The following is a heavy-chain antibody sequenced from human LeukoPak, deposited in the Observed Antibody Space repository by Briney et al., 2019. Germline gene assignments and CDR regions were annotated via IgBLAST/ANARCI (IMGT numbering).Heavy chain of an antibody. Sequence: GGSLRLSCAVSGFTFSNYAMTWVRQAPGKGLEWVSGISGSGGTTYYADSVKGRFTISRDNSKNTLYLQMNSLRAEDTAVYYCAKSRGYGDYVGVDDWGRGTLVTVSS. V-gene: IGHV3-23*01. J-gene: IGHJ4*02. CDR3: AKSRGYGDYVGVDD. CDR2: ISGSGGTT. D-gene: IGHD4-17*01. CDR1: GFTFSNYA.